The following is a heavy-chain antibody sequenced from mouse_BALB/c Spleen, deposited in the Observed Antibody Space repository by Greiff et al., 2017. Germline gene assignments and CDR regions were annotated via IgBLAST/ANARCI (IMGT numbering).Heavy chain of an antibody. Sequence: EVQLHQSGTVLARPGASVKMSCKASGYSFTSYWMHWVKQRPGQGLEWIGAIYPGNSDTSYNQKFKGKAKLTAVTSASTAYMELSSLTNEDSAVYYCTRVEVRQYYAMDYWGQGTSVTVSA. CDR1: GYSFTSYW. V-gene: IGHV1-5*01. CDR2: IYPGNSDT. J-gene: IGHJ4*01. D-gene: IGHD2-14*01. CDR3: TRVEVRQYYAMDY.